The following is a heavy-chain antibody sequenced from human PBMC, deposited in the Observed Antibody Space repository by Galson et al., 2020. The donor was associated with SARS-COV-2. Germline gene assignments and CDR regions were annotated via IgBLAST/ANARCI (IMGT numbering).Heavy chain of an antibody. V-gene: IGHV3-23*01. Sequence: GESLTISCVASGFTFKNYALTWVRQAPGKGLEWVSGISGSGGGTYYADSVKGRFTISRDNSKNTLYLQMNSLRAEDTAVYYCARKAVPTMSYYYCMDVWGQGTTITVSS. D-gene: IGHD5-12*01. CDR3: ARKAVPTMSYYYCMDV. CDR1: GFTFKNYA. CDR2: ISGSGGGT. J-gene: IGHJ6*02.